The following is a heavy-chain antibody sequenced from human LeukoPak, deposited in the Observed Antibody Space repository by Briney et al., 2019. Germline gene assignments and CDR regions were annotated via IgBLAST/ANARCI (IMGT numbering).Heavy chain of an antibody. D-gene: IGHD3-16*01. Sequence: GGSLRLSCAASGLSFSSFAVSWVRQAPARGLEWLSSMKGTGETFYADSVRGRSTLFRDDSRNTVYLQLNNLRVEDTAVYYCARASWVSSADAVWWGQGTVVTVSS. CDR2: MKGTGET. V-gene: IGHV3-23*01. J-gene: IGHJ4*02. CDR1: GLSFSSFA. CDR3: ARASWVSSADAVW.